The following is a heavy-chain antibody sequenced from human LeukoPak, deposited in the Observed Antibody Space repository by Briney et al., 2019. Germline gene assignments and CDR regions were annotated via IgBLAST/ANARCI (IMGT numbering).Heavy chain of an antibody. CDR2: ISSSSSYT. CDR3: ARGQADFDS. V-gene: IGHV3-11*06. J-gene: IGHJ4*02. CDR1: GFTFSDFY. Sequence: GGSLRLSCAASGFTFSDFYMTRIRQAPGKGLEWVSYISSSSSYTNYADSVKGRFTISRDNAKNSLYLQMNSLRAEDTAVYYCARGQADFDSWGQGTLVTVSS.